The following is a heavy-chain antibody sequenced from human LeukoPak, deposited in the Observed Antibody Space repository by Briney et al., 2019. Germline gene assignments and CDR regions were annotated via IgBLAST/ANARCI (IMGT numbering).Heavy chain of an antibody. V-gene: IGHV4-39*01. D-gene: IGHD6-19*01. Sequence: SETLFLTCTVSGGPISSSSYYWGWIRQPPGKGLEWIGSIYYSGSTYYNPSLKSRVTISVDTSKNQFSLKLSSVTAADTAVYYCAGSSGWYLEGPNECWFDPWGQGTLVTVSS. CDR2: IYYSGST. CDR1: GGPISSSSYY. J-gene: IGHJ5*02. CDR3: AGSSGWYLEGPNECWFDP.